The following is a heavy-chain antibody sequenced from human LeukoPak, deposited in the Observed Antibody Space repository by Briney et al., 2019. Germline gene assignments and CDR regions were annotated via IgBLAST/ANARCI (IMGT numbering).Heavy chain of an antibody. CDR2: IYSGGST. Sequence: GGSLRLSCAASGFTVSSNYMSWVRQAPGKGLELVSVIYSGGSTYYADSVKGRFTISRDNSKNTLYLQMNSLRAEDTAVYYCARDGAKYCSGGSCYGYWGQGTLVTVSS. J-gene: IGHJ4*02. D-gene: IGHD2-15*01. CDR3: ARDGAKYCSGGSCYGY. CDR1: GFTVSSNY. V-gene: IGHV3-53*01.